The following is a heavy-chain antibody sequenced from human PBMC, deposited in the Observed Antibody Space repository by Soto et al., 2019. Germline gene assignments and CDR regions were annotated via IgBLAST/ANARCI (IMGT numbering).Heavy chain of an antibody. J-gene: IGHJ5*02. CDR2: IYTSGST. CDR3: ARDILSSGVVSWFDP. D-gene: IGHD3-3*01. V-gene: IGHV4-4*07. CDR1: GGSISSYY. Sequence: QVQLQESGPGLLKPSETLSLTCTVSGGSISSYYWSWIRQPAGKGLEWIGRIYTSGSTNYNPSLKSRVTMSVDTSKNQFSLKLSSVTAADTAVYYCARDILSSGVVSWFDPWGQGTLVTVSS.